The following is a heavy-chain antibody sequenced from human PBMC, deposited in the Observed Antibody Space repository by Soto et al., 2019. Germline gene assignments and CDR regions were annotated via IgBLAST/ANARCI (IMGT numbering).Heavy chain of an antibody. CDR3: ARGENLPTAPFDY. Sequence: SVKVSCKASGGTFSSYAISWVRQAPGQGLEWMGGIIPIFGTANYAQKFQGRVTITADESTSTAYMELSSLSSEDTAVYYCARGENLPTAPFDYWGQGTLVTVSS. V-gene: IGHV1-69*13. CDR1: GGTFSSYA. CDR2: IIPIFGTA. J-gene: IGHJ4*02. D-gene: IGHD4-17*01.